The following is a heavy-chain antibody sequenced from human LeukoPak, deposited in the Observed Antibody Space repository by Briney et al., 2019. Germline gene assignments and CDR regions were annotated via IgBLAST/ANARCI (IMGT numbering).Heavy chain of an antibody. J-gene: IGHJ5*02. CDR2: IYYSGST. CDR3: ARDNSSSWYNWFDP. CDR1: GGSISSYC. D-gene: IGHD6-13*01. Sequence: SETLSLTCTVSGGSISSYCWSWIRQPPGKGLEWIGYIYYSGSTNYNPSLKSRVTISVDTSKNQFSLKLSSVTAADTAMYYCARDNSSSWYNWFDPWGQGTLVTVSS. V-gene: IGHV4-59*01.